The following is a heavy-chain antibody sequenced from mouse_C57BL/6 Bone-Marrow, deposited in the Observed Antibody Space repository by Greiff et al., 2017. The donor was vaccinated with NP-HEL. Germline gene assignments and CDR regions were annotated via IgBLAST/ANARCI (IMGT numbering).Heavy chain of an antibody. CDR1: GFSFNTYA. Sequence: EVHLVESGGGLVQPKGSLKLSCAASGFSFNTYAMNWVRQAPGKGLEWVARIRSKSNNYATYSADSVKYRCTISRDDSESMLYLQMNNLKTEDTAMYYCVRSNAWFAYWGQGTLVTVSA. J-gene: IGHJ3*01. D-gene: IGHD2-5*01. V-gene: IGHV10-1*01. CDR3: VRSNAWFAY. CDR2: IRSKSNNYAT.